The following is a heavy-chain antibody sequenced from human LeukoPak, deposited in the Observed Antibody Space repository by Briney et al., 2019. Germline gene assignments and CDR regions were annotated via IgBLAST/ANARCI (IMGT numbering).Heavy chain of an antibody. CDR1: GGSFSGYY. Sequence: SETLSLTCAVYGGSFSGYYWSWIRQPPGKGLEWIGEINHSGSTNYNPSLKSRVTISVDTSKNQFSLKLTSVTAADTAVYYCARIGAYYYYYYMDVWAKGTTVTVS. V-gene: IGHV4-34*01. CDR2: INHSGST. CDR3: ARIGAYYYYYYMDV. J-gene: IGHJ6*03. D-gene: IGHD3-3*01.